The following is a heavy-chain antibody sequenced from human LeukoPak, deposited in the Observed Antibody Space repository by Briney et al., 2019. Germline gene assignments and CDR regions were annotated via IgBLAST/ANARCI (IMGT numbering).Heavy chain of an antibody. V-gene: IGHV4-59*01. CDR3: ARVRYDFWSGYYMDV. J-gene: IGHJ6*03. CDR1: GGSISSYY. CDR2: IYYSGST. Sequence: SETLSLTCTVSGGSISSYYWSWIRQPPGKGLEWIGNIYYSGSTNYNPSLKSRVTISVDTSKNQFSLKLSSVTAADTAVYYCARVRYDFWSGYYMDVWGKGTTVTVSS. D-gene: IGHD3-3*01.